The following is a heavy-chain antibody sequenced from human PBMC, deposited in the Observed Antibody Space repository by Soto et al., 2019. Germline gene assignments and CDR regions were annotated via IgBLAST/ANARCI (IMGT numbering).Heavy chain of an antibody. CDR1: GFIFGNHG. CDR3: VSWVSDNFDF. CDR2: INANAVDT. D-gene: IGHD2-8*01. J-gene: IGHJ4*02. Sequence: LRLSCAASGFIFGNHGMTWVRQAPGRALEWVSTINANAVDTHYADSVKGRFTISRDNSKRTLSLQMNSLRAEDTAIYYCVSWVSDNFDFWGPGTEVTVSS. V-gene: IGHV3-23*01.